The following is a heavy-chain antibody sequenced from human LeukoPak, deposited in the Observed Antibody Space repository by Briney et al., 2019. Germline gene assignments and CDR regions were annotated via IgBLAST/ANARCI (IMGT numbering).Heavy chain of an antibody. CDR1: GYTFTNYG. D-gene: IGHD3-10*01. CDR3: ARYNPMFRVVTTSDY. CDR2: SAYNGNT. V-gene: IGHV1-18*01. Sequence: GASVKVSCKASGYTFTNYGFTWMRQAPGQGLEWMGNSAYNGNTNYAQKLRDRVTMTTDTSTSTAYMELRSLRSDDTAAYYCARYNPMFRVVTTSDYWGQGTLVTVSS. J-gene: IGHJ4*02.